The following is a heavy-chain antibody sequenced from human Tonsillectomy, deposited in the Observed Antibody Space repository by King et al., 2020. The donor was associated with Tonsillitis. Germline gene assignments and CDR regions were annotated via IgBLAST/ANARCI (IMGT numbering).Heavy chain of an antibody. CDR2: IKRKSDGGTA. D-gene: IGHD4-17*01. CDR1: QFTFNNAW. CDR3: ATEYSGGYGDYLGAYRI. Sequence: VQLVESGGGLVKPGGSLRLSCAASQFTFNNAWMSWFRQAPGKGLEWVGRIKRKSDGGTANYAAPGKGRFTISGDDAKNTLMLQMKSLKSEDTAVYYCATEYSGGYGDYLGAYRIWGQGSLVIVSS. J-gene: IGHJ3*02. V-gene: IGHV3-15*06.